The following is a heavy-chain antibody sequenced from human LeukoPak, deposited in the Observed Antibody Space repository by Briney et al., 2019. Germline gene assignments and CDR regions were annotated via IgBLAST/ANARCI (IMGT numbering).Heavy chain of an antibody. CDR2: IFPGGSDT. V-gene: IGHV5-51*01. Sequence: GESLKISYTASGYTFTTYWIAWVRQMPGKGLELMGIIFPGGSDTRYSPSFPGQVTMSVDKSDSTAYLQWSSLKASDTAMYYCARVGVGATTGMDVWGQGTTVTVSS. CDR3: ARVGVGATTGMDV. CDR1: GYTFTTYW. D-gene: IGHD1-26*01. J-gene: IGHJ6*02.